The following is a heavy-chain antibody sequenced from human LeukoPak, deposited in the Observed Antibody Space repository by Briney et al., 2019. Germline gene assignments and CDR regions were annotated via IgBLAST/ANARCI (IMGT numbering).Heavy chain of an antibody. Sequence: PGGSLRLSCAASGFTASSNYMSWVRQAPGKGLEWVSVIYSGGTTYYADSVKGRFTISRDNSKNTLYLQMNSLRAEDTAVYYCARDSSPPLTVTTSPDYWGQGTLVTVSS. V-gene: IGHV3-66*01. D-gene: IGHD4-17*01. J-gene: IGHJ4*02. CDR3: ARDSSPPLTVTTSPDY. CDR2: IYSGGTT. CDR1: GFTASSNY.